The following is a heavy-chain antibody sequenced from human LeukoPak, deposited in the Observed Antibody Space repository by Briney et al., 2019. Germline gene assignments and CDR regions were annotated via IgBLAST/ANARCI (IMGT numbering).Heavy chain of an antibody. J-gene: IGHJ5*02. CDR2: ISGSRDST. CDR1: GFTFSSDA. Sequence: PGGSLRLSCAASGFTFSSDAMSWVRQAPGKGLEWVSGISGSRDSTYYAAPVKGRFTISRDNSKNTLYMQMNLLRTENTATYYCAKGVGITMIVVDRFDPWGQGTLVTVSS. V-gene: IGHV3-23*01. D-gene: IGHD3-22*01. CDR3: AKGVGITMIVVDRFDP.